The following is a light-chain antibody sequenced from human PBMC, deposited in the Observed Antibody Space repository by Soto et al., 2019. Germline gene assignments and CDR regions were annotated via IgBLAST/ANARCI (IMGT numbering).Light chain of an antibody. CDR2: LGS. J-gene: IGKJ1*01. V-gene: IGKV2-28*01. CDR1: QSLLHSNGYNY. CDR3: MQALQTPWT. Sequence: DIVMTQSPLSLPVTPGEPASISCRSSQSLLHSNGYNYWDWYLQKPGQSPPLLIFLGSNRASGVPDRFSCSGSGTDFTLKISRVEAEDVGVYYCMQALQTPWTFGQGTKVDIK.